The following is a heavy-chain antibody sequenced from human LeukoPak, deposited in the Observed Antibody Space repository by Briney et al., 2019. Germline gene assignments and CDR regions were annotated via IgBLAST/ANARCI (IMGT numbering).Heavy chain of an antibody. CDR3: VGGSGY. D-gene: IGHD3-10*01. J-gene: IGHJ4*02. Sequence: GGSLRLSCAASGFTFSSYWMNWVHQAPGKGLEWVANVKQDGSEKFYLDSVKGRFTISRDNTKKSLYLQMNSLRVEDTAVYYCVGGSGYWGQGALVIVSS. CDR1: GFTFSSYW. V-gene: IGHV3-7*01. CDR2: VKQDGSEK.